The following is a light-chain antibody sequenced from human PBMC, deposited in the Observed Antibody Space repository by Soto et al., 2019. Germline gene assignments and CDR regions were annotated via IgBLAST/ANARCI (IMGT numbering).Light chain of an antibody. Sequence: QSALTQPASVSGSPGQSITFSCTGTSSDVGGYNYVSWYQQHPGKAPKLIIYEVSQRPSGVPDRFSGSKSGNTASLTVSGLQLEDEADYYCSSFTGSDNPFGGGTKLTVL. CDR1: SSDVGGYNY. V-gene: IGLV2-8*01. CDR3: SSFTGSDNP. J-gene: IGLJ2*01. CDR2: EVS.